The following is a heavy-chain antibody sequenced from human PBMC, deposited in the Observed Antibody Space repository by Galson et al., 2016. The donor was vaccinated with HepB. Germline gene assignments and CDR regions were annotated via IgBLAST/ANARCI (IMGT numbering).Heavy chain of an antibody. D-gene: IGHD1-20*01. CDR1: GATVANSW. CDR3: AETVLTAVGDWFDH. V-gene: IGHV5-10-1*01. J-gene: IGHJ5*02. Sequence: QSGAEVKKPGESLRISCYLSGATVANSWISWVRQVPGKGLEWMGRVDATNPYTFYSPSFQGHVTISADKSINTAYLQWSSLKPSDTAIYFCAETVLTAVGDWFDHWGHGILVTVSS. CDR2: VDATNPYT.